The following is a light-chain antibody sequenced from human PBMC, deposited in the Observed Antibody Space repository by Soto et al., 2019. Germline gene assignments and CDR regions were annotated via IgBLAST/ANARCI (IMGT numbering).Light chain of an antibody. CDR2: RTS. CDR3: QQYNDWPRAT. Sequence: DIVITQSPESLAVSLFDSTTVNCKSSQSVLYSSNNKNHLAWYQQKPGQAPRLLMFRTSSRATGFPARFSGSGSGTEFNLTISSLQSEDFGVYYCQQYNDWPRATFGGGTKVDI. J-gene: IGKJ4*01. V-gene: IGKV4-1*01. CDR1: QSVLYSSNNKNH.